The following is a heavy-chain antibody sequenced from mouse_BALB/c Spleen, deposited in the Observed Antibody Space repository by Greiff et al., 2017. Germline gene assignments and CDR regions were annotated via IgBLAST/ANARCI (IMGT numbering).Heavy chain of an antibody. D-gene: IGHD2-2*01. CDR3: ARWDGYDWYFDV. CDR1: GYAFTNYL. Sequence: QVQLQQSGAELVRPGTSVKVSCKASGYAFTNYLIEWVKQRPGQGLEWIGVINPGSGGTNYNEKFKGKATLTADKSSSTAYMQLSSLTSDDSAVYFCARWDGYDWYFDVWGAGTTVTVSS. V-gene: IGHV1-54*01. J-gene: IGHJ1*01. CDR2: INPGSGGT.